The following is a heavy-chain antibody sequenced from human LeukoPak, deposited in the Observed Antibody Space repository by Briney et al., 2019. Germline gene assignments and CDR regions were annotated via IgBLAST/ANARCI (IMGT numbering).Heavy chain of an antibody. CDR1: GYTFTSYD. CDR2: MNPNSGNT. Sequence: ASVKVSCKASGYTFTSYDINWVRQATGQGLEWMGWMNPNSGNTGCAQKFQGRVTMTRSTSISTAYMELSSPRFEDTAVYYCTRSVRNGHIDYWGQGTLVTVSS. V-gene: IGHV1-8*01. CDR3: TRSVRNGHIDY. D-gene: IGHD2-21*01. J-gene: IGHJ4*02.